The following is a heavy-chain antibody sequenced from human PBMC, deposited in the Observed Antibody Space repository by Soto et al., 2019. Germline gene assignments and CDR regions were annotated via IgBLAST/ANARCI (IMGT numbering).Heavy chain of an antibody. CDR1: GFTFSSYS. J-gene: IGHJ6*02. V-gene: IGHV3-21*01. CDR2: ISSSSSYI. CDR3: ARDGSDGMDV. Sequence: EVQLVESGGGLVKPGGSLRLSCAASGFTFSSYSMNWVRQAPGKGLEWVSSISSSSSYIYYADSVKGRFTISRDNAKNSLYLQMSSRRAEDTAVYDCARDGSDGMDVWGQGTTVTVSS.